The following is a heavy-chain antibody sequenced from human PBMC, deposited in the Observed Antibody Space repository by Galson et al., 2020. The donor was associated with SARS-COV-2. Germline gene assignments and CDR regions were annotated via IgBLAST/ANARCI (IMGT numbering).Heavy chain of an antibody. D-gene: IGHD2-15*01. CDR1: GFNFDNYA. CDR3: AQEGCGSGSCHYATTRPGY. CDR2: ISNSGASK. J-gene: IGHJ4*02. V-gene: IGHV3-23*01. Sequence: GGSLRLSCVASGFNFDNYAMSWVRQAPGKGLEWVSSISNSGASKYYGDSVKGRFTISRDNSKNTLYLQMNSLRGDDTAVYFCAQEGCGSGSCHYATTRPGYWGQGTLVTVSS.